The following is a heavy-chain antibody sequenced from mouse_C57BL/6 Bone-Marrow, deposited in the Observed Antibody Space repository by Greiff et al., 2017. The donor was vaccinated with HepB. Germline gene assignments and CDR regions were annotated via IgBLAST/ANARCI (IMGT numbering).Heavy chain of an antibody. J-gene: IGHJ3*01. CDR1: GYTFTNYW. Sequence: QVQLKQSGAELVRPGTLVKMSCKASGYTFTNYWIGWAKQRPGHGLEWIGDIYPGGGYTNYNEKFKGKATLTADKSSSTAYMQFSSLTSEDSAIYYCARDYGSRRGFAYWGQGTLVTVSA. CDR3: ARDYGSRRGFAY. D-gene: IGHD1-1*01. CDR2: IYPGGGYT. V-gene: IGHV1-63*01.